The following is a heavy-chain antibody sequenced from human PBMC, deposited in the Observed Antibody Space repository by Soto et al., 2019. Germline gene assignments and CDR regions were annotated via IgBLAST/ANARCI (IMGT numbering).Heavy chain of an antibody. V-gene: IGHV1-8*01. D-gene: IGHD3-10*01. Sequence: ASVKVSCKASGYTFTSYDINWVRQATGQGLEWMGWMNPNSGNTGYAQKFQGRVTMTRNTSISTAYMELSSLRSEDTAVYYCARDGGSGSYFSRYYYMDVWGKGTTVTVSS. CDR1: GYTFTSYD. CDR3: ARDGGSGSYFSRYYYMDV. CDR2: MNPNSGNT. J-gene: IGHJ6*03.